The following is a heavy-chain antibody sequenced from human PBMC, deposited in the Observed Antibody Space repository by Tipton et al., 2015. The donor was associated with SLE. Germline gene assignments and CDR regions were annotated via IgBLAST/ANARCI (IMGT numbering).Heavy chain of an antibody. CDR3: ARSAGYGSSWAHFDY. D-gene: IGHD6-13*01. CDR1: GVSLSSHY. V-gene: IGHV4-59*11. CDR2: IQYSGTT. J-gene: IGHJ4*02. Sequence: GLMKPSETMSLTCSVSGVSLSSHYWSWIRQPPGKGLEWIGYIQYSGTTNYNPSLRGRVTMSVDTSKNQFSLKLSSVTAADTAVYYCARSAGYGSSWAHFDYWGQGTLVTVSS.